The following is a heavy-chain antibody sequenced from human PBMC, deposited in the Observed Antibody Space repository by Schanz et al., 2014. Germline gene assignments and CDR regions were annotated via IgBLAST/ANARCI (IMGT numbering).Heavy chain of an antibody. Sequence: EVQLVESGGGLVQPGGSLRLSCAASGFTFSSYWMSWVRQAPGKGLEWVANIKQDGTEEKYVDSVRGRFTISRDNARASFFLRRNGVGPEATGVYYCARDGVFRVTHNDVFDLGGQGTRVPVSS. D-gene: IGHD3-10*01. J-gene: IGHJ3*01. V-gene: IGHV3-7*01. CDR1: GFTFSSYW. CDR3: ARDGVFRVTHNDVFDL. CDR2: IKQDGTEE.